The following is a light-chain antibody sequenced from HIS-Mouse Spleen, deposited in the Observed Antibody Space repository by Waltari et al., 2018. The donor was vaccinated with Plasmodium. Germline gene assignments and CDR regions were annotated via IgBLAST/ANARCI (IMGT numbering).Light chain of an antibody. CDR2: DVS. J-gene: IGLJ1*01. CDR3: CSYAGSYTYV. V-gene: IGLV2-11*01. Sequence: QSALTQPRSVSGSPGQSVTISCTGTSSYVGGYHYVSWYQQHPGKAPKLRIYDVSKRPSGVPDRFSGSKSGNTASLTISGLQAEDEADYYCCSYAGSYTYVFGTGTKVTVL. CDR1: SSYVGGYHY.